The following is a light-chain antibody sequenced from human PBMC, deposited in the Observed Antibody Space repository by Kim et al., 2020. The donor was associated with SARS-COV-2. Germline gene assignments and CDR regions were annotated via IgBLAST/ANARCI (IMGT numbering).Light chain of an antibody. Sequence: ASIGDRVTITCRASQYVSNYLAWCQQKPGKVPQRLIYGASSLQSGVPSRFSGRGSGTEFTLTISSLQPEDFATYYCLQHNSYPLTFGGGTKVDIK. V-gene: IGKV1-17*03. CDR2: GAS. J-gene: IGKJ4*01. CDR3: LQHNSYPLT. CDR1: QYVSNY.